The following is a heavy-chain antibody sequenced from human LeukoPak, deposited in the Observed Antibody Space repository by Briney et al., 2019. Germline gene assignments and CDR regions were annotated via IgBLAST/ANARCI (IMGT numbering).Heavy chain of an antibody. Sequence: GGSLRLSCAASGFTFSSYGMHWVRQAPGKGLEWVAVISYDGSNKYYVDSVKGRFTISRDNSKNTLYLQMNSLRAEDTAVYYCAFLRRGAFDYWGQGTLVTVSS. CDR2: ISYDGSNK. CDR1: GFTFSSYG. V-gene: IGHV3-30*03. CDR3: AFLRRGAFDY. D-gene: IGHD3-16*01. J-gene: IGHJ4*02.